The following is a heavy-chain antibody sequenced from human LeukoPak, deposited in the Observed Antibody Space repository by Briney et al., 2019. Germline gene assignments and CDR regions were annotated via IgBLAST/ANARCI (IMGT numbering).Heavy chain of an antibody. J-gene: IGHJ4*02. CDR2: IITIFGTA. D-gene: IGHD3/OR15-3a*01. V-gene: IGHV1-69*05. CDR3: ATWTGRGYLFDY. Sequence: PSVKVCFKSSGGTFSIFAFSWVRQAPGQGLEWMGGIITIFGTANYAQKFVGRVTIITDESTSTAYMVLSSLRSEDTAVYYCATWTGRGYLFDYWGQGTLVTVSS. CDR1: GGTFSIFA.